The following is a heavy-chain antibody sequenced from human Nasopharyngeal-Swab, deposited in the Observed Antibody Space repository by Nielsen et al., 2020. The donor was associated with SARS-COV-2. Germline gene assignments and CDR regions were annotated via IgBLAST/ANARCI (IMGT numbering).Heavy chain of an antibody. CDR2: ISYDGSNQ. V-gene: IGHV3-30*04. CDR1: GFTFSSYA. D-gene: IGHD6-19*01. CDR3: EREPSFYSSGWGYYFDY. J-gene: IGHJ4*02. Sequence: GESLKISCAASGFTFSSYAMHWVRQAPGKGLEWVAVISYDGSNQYYADSVKGRFTISRDNSKNTLFLQMNSLRAKDTGVYYCEREPSFYSSGWGYYFDYWGQGNLVNVSS.